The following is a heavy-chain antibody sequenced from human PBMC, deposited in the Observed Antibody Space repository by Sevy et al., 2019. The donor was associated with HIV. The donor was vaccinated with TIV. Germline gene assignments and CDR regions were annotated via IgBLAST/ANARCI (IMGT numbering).Heavy chain of an antibody. CDR1: GFTFSDYF. J-gene: IGHJ4*02. D-gene: IGHD2-21*01. Sequence: GGSLRLSCAASGFTFSDYFMGWVRLAPEKGLEWVANIDQDGSQKNYVASVKGRFTVSRDNAKNSLYLQMNRLRVDDTGVYYCARELWPGDYWGQGTLVTVSS. V-gene: IGHV3-7*01. CDR3: ARELWPGDY. CDR2: IDQDGSQK.